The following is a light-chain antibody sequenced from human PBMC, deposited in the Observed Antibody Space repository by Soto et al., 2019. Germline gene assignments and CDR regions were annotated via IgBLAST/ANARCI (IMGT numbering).Light chain of an antibody. CDR1: TGTVTSGHY. Sequence: QAVVTQEPSLTVSPGGTVTLTCVFSTGTVTSGHYHYWFQQKPGQAPRTLINDISNTHSWTPARFSGSLLGGKAALTLSGAQPEDEAEYYCLLFYSGARPVFGGGTQLTVL. V-gene: IGLV7-46*01. CDR2: DIS. J-gene: IGLJ7*01. CDR3: LLFYSGARPV.